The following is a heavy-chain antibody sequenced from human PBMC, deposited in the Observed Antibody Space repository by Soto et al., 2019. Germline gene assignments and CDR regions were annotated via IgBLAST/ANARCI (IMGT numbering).Heavy chain of an antibody. CDR2: ISAYNGNT. CDR1: GYTFTSYG. CDR3: ARDLVTEMTTVTTDACDI. Sequence: ASVKVSCKASGYTFTSYGISWVRQAPGQGLEWMGWISAYNGNTNYAQKLQGRVTMTTDTSTSTAYMELRSLRSDDTAVYYCARDLVTEMTTVTTDACDIWGQGTMVTVSS. D-gene: IGHD4-17*01. V-gene: IGHV1-18*01. J-gene: IGHJ3*02.